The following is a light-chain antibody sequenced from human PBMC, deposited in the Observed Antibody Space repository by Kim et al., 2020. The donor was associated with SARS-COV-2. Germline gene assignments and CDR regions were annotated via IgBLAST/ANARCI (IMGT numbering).Light chain of an antibody. CDR1: QSVSSSY. CDR2: GAS. V-gene: IGKV3-20*01. CDR3: QQYCGSMYT. Sequence: EIVLTQSPGTLSLSPGERATLSCRAGQSVSSSYLAWYQQKPGQAPRLRIYGASSRATGIPDRFSGSVSGTDFTLTISRLEPEDFAVYYCQQYCGSMYTLGQGTKLEI. J-gene: IGKJ2*01.